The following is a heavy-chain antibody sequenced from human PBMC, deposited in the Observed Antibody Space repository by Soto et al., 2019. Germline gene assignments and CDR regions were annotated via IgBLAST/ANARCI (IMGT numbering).Heavy chain of an antibody. J-gene: IGHJ6*02. V-gene: IGHV3-66*01. D-gene: IGHD2-15*01. CDR3: AREVPGGSYYYYYAMDV. Sequence: PGGSLRLSCAASGFTVSSDYINWVRQAPGKGLEWVSVTYSGDSTYYADSVRGRFTISRDISEDTVHLQMNSLRAEDTAVYYCAREVPGGSYYYYYAMDVWGQGTTVTVSS. CDR2: TYSGDST. CDR1: GFTVSSDY.